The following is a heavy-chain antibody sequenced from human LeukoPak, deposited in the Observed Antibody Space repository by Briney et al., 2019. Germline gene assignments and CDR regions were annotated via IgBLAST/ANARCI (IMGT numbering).Heavy chain of an antibody. CDR3: ARWNDYGGTHWGY. CDR2: IIPIFGTA. CDR1: GGTFSSYA. V-gene: IGHV1-69*13. Sequence: AASVKVSCKASGGTFSSYAISWVRQAPGQGLEWMGGIIPIFGTANYAQKFQGRVTITADESTSTAYMELSSLRSEDTAVYYCARWNDYGGTHWGYWGQGTLVTVSS. J-gene: IGHJ4*02. D-gene: IGHD4-23*01.